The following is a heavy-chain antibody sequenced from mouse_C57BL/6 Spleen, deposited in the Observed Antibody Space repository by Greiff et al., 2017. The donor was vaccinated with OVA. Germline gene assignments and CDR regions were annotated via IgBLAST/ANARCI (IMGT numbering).Heavy chain of an antibody. Sequence: EVQLQQSGPGLVKPSQSLSLTCSVTGYSITSGYYWNWIRQFPGNKLEWMGYISYDGSNNYNPSLNNRISITRDTSKNQFFLKLNSVTTEDTATYYCARVPYDYGSSYGGYFDYWGQGTTLTVSS. V-gene: IGHV3-6*01. J-gene: IGHJ2*01. CDR2: ISYDGSN. CDR3: ARVPYDYGSSYGGYFDY. D-gene: IGHD1-1*01. CDR1: GYSITSGYY.